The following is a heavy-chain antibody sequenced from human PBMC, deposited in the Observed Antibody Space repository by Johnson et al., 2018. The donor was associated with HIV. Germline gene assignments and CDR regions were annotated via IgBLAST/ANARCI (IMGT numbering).Heavy chain of an antibody. CDR3: ARADSGYSNYEAFDI. J-gene: IGHJ3*02. Sequence: QVQLVESGGGLVKPGGSPRLSCAASGFTFSDYYMSWIRQAPGKGLEWVSYISSSDNNIYYADSVKGRVTISRDNAKNSLYLQMNSLRAEDTAVYYCARADSGYSNYEAFDIWGQGTMVTVSS. CDR1: GFTFSDYY. D-gene: IGHD4-11*01. V-gene: IGHV3-11*04. CDR2: ISSSDNNI.